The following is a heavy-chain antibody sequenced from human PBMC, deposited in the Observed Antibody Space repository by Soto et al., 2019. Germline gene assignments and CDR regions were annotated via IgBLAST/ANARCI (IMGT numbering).Heavy chain of an antibody. V-gene: IGHV4-59*08. CDR2: IYYSGST. CDR1: GGSISSYY. Sequence: PSETLSLTCTVSGGSISSYYWSWIRQPPGKGLEWIGYIYYSGSTNYNPSLKSRVTISVDTSKNQFSLKLSSVTAADTAVYYCARHGQWFGELSPYYYYMDVWGKGTTVTVSS. CDR3: ARHGQWFGELSPYYYYMDV. J-gene: IGHJ6*03. D-gene: IGHD3-10*01.